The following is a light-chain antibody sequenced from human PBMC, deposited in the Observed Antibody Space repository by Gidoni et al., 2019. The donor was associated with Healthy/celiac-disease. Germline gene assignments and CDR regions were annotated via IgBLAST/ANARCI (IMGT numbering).Light chain of an antibody. J-gene: IGKJ4*01. V-gene: IGKV1-5*03. CDR2: KAS. CDR3: QQYNSYSGA. CDR1: QSISSW. Sequence: DIQMTQSPSTLSASVGDRVTITCRASQSISSWLAWYQQKPVNDPKLLIYKASSLESGVPSRFSGSVSGTEFTLTISSLQPDDFATYYCQQYNSYSGAFGGXTKVEIK.